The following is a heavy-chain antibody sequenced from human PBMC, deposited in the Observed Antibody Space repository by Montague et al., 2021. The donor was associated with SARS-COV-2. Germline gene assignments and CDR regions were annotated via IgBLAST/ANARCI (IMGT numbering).Heavy chain of an antibody. CDR1: GGSISSYY. D-gene: IGHD4-23*01. CDR2: IYHNGST. J-gene: IGHJ6*02. Sequence: SETLSLTCTVSGGSISSYYWTWIRQPPGKGLESIGYIYHNGSTKYNPSPKSRVTISVDTSKYQFSLKLSSVSVADTAVYYCARGGGNSADYYNYTMDVWGQGTTVTVFS. CDR3: ARGGGNSADYYNYTMDV. V-gene: IGHV4-59*01.